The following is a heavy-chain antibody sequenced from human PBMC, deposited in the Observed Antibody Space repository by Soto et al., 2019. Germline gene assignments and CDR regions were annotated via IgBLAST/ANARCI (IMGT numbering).Heavy chain of an antibody. CDR2: ISGSGGDT. CDR1: EFTFNNYA. D-gene: IGHD1-1*01. CDR3: AKSTRERDASYYYFYFVEV. V-gene: IGHV3-23*01. Sequence: GGSLRLSCAASEFTFNNYAMNWVRQAPGKGLEWVSTISGSGGDTYYADSVKGRFTISRDISKNTLFRQMNSLRAEGTAVYYCAKSTRERDASYYYFYFVEVWGEGTTVTVTS. J-gene: IGHJ6*03.